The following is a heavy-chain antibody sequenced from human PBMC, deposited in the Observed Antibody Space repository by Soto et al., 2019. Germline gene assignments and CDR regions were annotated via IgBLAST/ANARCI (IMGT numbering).Heavy chain of an antibody. V-gene: IGHV4-59*01. Sequence: SETLSLTCTVSGGSISSYYWSWIRQPPGKGLEWIGYIYYSGSTNYNPSLKSRVTISVDTSKNQFSLKLSSVTAADTAVYYCARAYYDSSGYYGPPSYYYYGMDVWGQGTTVTVSS. CDR2: IYYSGST. J-gene: IGHJ6*02. D-gene: IGHD3-22*01. CDR1: GGSISSYY. CDR3: ARAYYDSSGYYGPPSYYYYGMDV.